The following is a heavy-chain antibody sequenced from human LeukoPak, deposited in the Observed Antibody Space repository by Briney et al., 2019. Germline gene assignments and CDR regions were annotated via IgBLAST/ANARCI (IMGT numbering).Heavy chain of an antibody. D-gene: IGHD3-22*01. J-gene: IGHJ6*03. CDR2: IIPIFGTA. Sequence: ASVKVSCTASGGTFSSYAISWVRQAPGQGLEWMGGIIPIFGTANYAQKFQGRVTITADKSTSTAYMELSSLRYEDTAVDYGAIGTYYYDSSGCYKYYYYYSMDVWGKGTTVTVSS. CDR1: GGTFSSYA. V-gene: IGHV1-69*06. CDR3: AIGTYYYDSSGCYKYYYYYSMDV.